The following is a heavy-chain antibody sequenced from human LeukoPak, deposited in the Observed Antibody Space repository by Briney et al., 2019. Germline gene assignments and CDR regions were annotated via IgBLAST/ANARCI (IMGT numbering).Heavy chain of an antibody. Sequence: ASVKVSCKVSGYTLTELSMHWVRQAPGKGLEWMGGFDPEDGETIYVQKFQGRVTMTEDTSTDTAYMELSSLRSEDTAVYYCAATTLGENWFDPWGQGTLVTVSS. CDR3: AATTLGENWFDP. CDR1: GYTLTELS. CDR2: FDPEDGET. J-gene: IGHJ5*02. V-gene: IGHV1-24*01.